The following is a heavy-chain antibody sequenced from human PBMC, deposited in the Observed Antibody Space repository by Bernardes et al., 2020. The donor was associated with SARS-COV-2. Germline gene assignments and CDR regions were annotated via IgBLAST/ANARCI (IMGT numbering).Heavy chain of an antibody. CDR2: SGAGT. CDR1: GFTFSSYT. Sequence: GGSLRLSCAASGFTFSSYTMNWVRQAPGKGLEWVSGSGAGTYYADSVKGRFTMSRDSFKNTVYLQMNSLRVEDTAVYYCVKDHSVGTLGYFDSWGQGTLVTVSS. D-gene: IGHD1-26*01. J-gene: IGHJ4*02. V-gene: IGHV3-23*01. CDR3: VKDHSVGTLGYFDS.